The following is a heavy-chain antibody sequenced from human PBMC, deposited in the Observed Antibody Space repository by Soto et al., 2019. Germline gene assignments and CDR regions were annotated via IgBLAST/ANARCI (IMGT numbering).Heavy chain of an antibody. V-gene: IGHV1-3*01. CDR1: GYTFTSYA. J-gene: IGHJ5*02. CDR3: ARGAPVVPAAISSWFDP. Sequence: ASVKVSCKASGYTFTSYAMHWVRQAPGQRLEWMGWINAGNGNRKYSQKFQGRVTITRDTSASTAYMELSSLRSEDTVVYYCARGAPVVPAAISSWFDPWGQGTLVTVSS. CDR2: INAGNGNR. D-gene: IGHD2-2*02.